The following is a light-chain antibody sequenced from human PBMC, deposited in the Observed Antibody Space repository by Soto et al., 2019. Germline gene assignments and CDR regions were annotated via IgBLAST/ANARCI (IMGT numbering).Light chain of an antibody. V-gene: IGLV4-69*01. CDR1: SGHSYYA. CDR2: LNSDGSH. CDR3: QTWGTGPHVV. J-gene: IGLJ2*01. Sequence: QLVLTQSPSASASLGASVKLTCTLSSGHSYYAIVWHQHQPEKGPRYLMKLNSDGSHSKGDGIPDRFSGSSSGAERYLTISSLQSEDEADYYCQTWGTGPHVVFGGGTKLTVL.